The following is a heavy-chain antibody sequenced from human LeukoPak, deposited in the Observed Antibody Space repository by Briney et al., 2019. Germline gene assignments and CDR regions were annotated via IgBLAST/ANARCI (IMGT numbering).Heavy chain of an antibody. CDR2: INHSGST. CDR1: GGSFSGYY. CDR3: ARDLTNYDFWSGYSYYFDY. V-gene: IGHV4-34*01. J-gene: IGHJ4*02. D-gene: IGHD3-3*01. Sequence: SETLSLTCAVYGGSFSGYYWSWIRQPPGKGLEWIGEINHSGSTNYNPSLKSRVTISVDKSKNQFSLKLSSVTAADTAVYYCARDLTNYDFWSGYSYYFDYWGQGTLVTVSS.